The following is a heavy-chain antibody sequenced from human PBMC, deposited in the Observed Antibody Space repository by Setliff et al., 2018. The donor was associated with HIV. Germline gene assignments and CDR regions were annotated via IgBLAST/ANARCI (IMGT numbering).Heavy chain of an antibody. Sequence: SETLSLTCAVSGASDINYIWWSWVRQPPGKGLEWIGEVYHTGSTNLNPSLKSRVTMSVDKSSNQVSLKLSSVTAADTAVYFCARLAWFSKNFDFWGQGTLVTVSS. CDR2: VYHTGST. V-gene: IGHV4-4*02. CDR3: ARLAWFSKNFDF. D-gene: IGHD3-9*01. CDR1: GASDINYIW. J-gene: IGHJ4*02.